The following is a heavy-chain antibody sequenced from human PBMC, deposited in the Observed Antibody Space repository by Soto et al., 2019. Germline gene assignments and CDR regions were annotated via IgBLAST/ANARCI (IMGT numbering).Heavy chain of an antibody. CDR3: ASSRSGYDSQYYYCGMDV. CDR2: IIPIFGTA. CDR1: GGTFSSYA. Sequence: QVQLVQSGAEVKKPGSSVKVSCKASGGTFSSYAISWVRQAPGQGLEWMGGIIPIFGTANYAQKFQGRVTITADESTSTAYMELSSLRSEDTAVYYCASSRSGYDSQYYYCGMDVWGQGTTVTVSS. V-gene: IGHV1-69*01. J-gene: IGHJ6*02. D-gene: IGHD5-12*01.